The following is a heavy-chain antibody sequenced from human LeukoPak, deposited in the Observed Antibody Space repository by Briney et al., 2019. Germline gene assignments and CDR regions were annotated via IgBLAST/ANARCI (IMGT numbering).Heavy chain of an antibody. V-gene: IGHV4-30-4*01. CDR1: GGSISSGDYY. Sequence: SETLSLTCTVSGGSISSGDYYWSWIRQPPGKGLEWIGYIYYSGSTYYNPSLKSRVTISVDTSKNQFSLKLSSVTAAGTAVYYCARVFGVARWFDPWGQGTLVTVSS. CDR2: IYYSGST. D-gene: IGHD3-3*01. J-gene: IGHJ5*02. CDR3: ARVFGVARWFDP.